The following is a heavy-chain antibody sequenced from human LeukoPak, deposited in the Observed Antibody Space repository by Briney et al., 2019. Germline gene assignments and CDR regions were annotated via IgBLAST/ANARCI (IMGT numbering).Heavy chain of an antibody. Sequence: PGGSLRLSCAASGFTFSGAWMSWVRQAPGKGLEWVARIKSKRDGEISAYAAPVRGRFTISRDDSKNTLYLQMNSLRTEDTAMYYCATDDFFDYARGNFDPFDYWGQGTLVTVSS. V-gene: IGHV3-15*01. D-gene: IGHD3-16*01. J-gene: IGHJ4*02. CDR1: GFTFSGAW. CDR2: IKSKRDGEIS. CDR3: ATDDFFDYARGNFDPFDY.